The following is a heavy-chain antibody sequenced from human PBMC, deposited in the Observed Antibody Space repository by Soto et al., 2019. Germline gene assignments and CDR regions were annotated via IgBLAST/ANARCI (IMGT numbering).Heavy chain of an antibody. V-gene: IGHV3-23*01. CDR3: AKDQGSGYEQLAY. Sequence: PGGSLRLSCAASEFTFSTYAMNLVRQGPGKGLECVSGISVSGGSTFYADSVKGRFTISRDNSKNTMYLQMNRMRAEDTAVYYCAKDQGSGYEQLAYWAQGTIVTVSS. CDR1: EFTFSTYA. CDR2: ISVSGGST. J-gene: IGHJ4*01. D-gene: IGHD5-12*01.